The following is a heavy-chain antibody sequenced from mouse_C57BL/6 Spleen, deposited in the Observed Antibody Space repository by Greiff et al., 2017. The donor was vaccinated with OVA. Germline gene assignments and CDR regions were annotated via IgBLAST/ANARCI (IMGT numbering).Heavy chain of an antibody. CDR1: GFTFSSYA. J-gene: IGHJ1*03. CDR2: ISDGGSYT. CDR3: ARVGYYGSSYSYFEV. V-gene: IGHV5-4*03. D-gene: IGHD1-1*01. Sequence: EVKLVESGGGLVKPGASLKLSCAASGFTFSSYAMPWVRQTPEKRLEWVATISDGGSYTSYPYNVKGRFTFSRDNAKNNLYLQMSHLKCEDTAMDYCARVGYYGSSYSYFEVWGTGTTVTVSS.